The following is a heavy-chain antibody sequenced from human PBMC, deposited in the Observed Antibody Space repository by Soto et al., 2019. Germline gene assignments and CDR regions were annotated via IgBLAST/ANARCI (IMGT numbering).Heavy chain of an antibody. D-gene: IGHD6-19*01. CDR2: IIPIFGTA. CDR1: GGTFSSYA. CDR3: ASVGSGWYVGAFDI. V-gene: IGHV1-69*06. Sequence: SVKVSCKASGGTFSSYAISWVRQAPGQGLEWMGGIIPIFGTANYAQKSQGRVTITADKSTSTAYMELSSLRSEDTAVYYCASVGSGWYVGAFDIWGQGTMVTVS. J-gene: IGHJ3*02.